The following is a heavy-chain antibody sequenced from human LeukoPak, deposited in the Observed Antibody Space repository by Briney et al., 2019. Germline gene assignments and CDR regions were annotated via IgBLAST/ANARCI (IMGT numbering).Heavy chain of an antibody. V-gene: IGHV4-61*01. CDR2: IYYSGST. J-gene: IGHJ6*03. CDR1: GGSIRGGTYY. D-gene: IGHD1-26*01. CDR3: ARGRGGAVGATSVYYYYYMDV. Sequence: TSETLSLTCSVSGGSIRGGTYYWGWIRQPPGKGLEWIGYIYYSGSTNYNPSLKSRVTISVDTSKNQFSLKLSSVTAADTAVYYCARGRGGAVGATSVYYYYYMDVWGKGTTVTVSS.